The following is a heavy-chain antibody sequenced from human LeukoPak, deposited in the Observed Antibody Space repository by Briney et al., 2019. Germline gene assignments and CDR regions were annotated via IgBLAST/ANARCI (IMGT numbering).Heavy chain of an antibody. CDR3: ARDNSGYDSTTFDY. V-gene: IGHV1-18*01. J-gene: IGHJ4*02. D-gene: IGHD5-12*01. CDR2: ISAYNGNT. CDR1: GYTFTSYG. Sequence: ASVKVSCKASGYTFTSYGISWVRQAPGQGLEWMGWISAYNGNTNYAQKLQGRVTMTTDTSTSTAYMELRSLRSDDTAVYYCARDNSGYDSTTFDYWGQGTLVTVSS.